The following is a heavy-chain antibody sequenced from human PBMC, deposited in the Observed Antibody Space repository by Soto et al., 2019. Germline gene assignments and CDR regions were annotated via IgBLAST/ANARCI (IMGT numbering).Heavy chain of an antibody. CDR1: GGSVSSGSYY. V-gene: IGHV4-61*01. CDR2: IYYSGST. D-gene: IGHD4-17*01. J-gene: IGHJ4*02. Sequence: SETLSLTCTVSGGSVSSGSYYWSWIRQPPGKGLEWIGYIYYSGSTNYNPSLKSRVTISVDTSKNQFSLKLSSVTAADTAVYYCARGVERYGDNDYWGQGTLVTGSS. CDR3: ARGVERYGDNDY.